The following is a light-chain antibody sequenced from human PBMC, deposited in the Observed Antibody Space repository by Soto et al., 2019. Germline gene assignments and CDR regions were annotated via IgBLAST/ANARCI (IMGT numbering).Light chain of an antibody. Sequence: QSALTQPPSASGSPGQSVTISCTGTSSDVGAYNYVSWYQHHPGKAPKLIIYEVTKRPSGIPDRFSGSKSGNSASLTVSGLQAEDEGDYYCRSYAGSTFVIFGGGTKLTVL. CDR3: RSYAGSTFVI. CDR1: SSDVGAYNY. V-gene: IGLV2-8*01. CDR2: EVT. J-gene: IGLJ2*01.